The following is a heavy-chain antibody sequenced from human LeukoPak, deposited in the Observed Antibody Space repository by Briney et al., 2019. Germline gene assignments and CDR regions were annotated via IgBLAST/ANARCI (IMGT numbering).Heavy chain of an antibody. CDR1: GGTFSSYA. V-gene: IGHV1-69*05. CDR3: ARTSSSAPPDEFDI. J-gene: IGHJ3*02. Sequence: SVKVSCKASGGTFSSYAISWVRQAPGQGLEWMGGIIPIFGTANYAQKFQGRVTITTDESTSTAYMELSSLRSEDTAVYYCARTSSSAPPDEFDIWGQGTMVTVSS. CDR2: IIPIFGTA. D-gene: IGHD6-6*01.